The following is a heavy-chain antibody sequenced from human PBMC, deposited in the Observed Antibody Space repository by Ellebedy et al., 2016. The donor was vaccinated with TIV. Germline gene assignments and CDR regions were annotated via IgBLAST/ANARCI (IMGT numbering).Heavy chain of an antibody. CDR2: IESGGRT. CDR3: VVNGYCSGGNCNYYHGMAV. Sequence: PGGSLRLSCAASGLTVTRHYISWVRQAPGKGLEWVSVIESGGRTLYADSVKGRFTMSRDHSKNTLYLGLNSLMDVDTAVYYCVVNGYCSGGNCNYYHGMAVWGRGTTVIVSS. D-gene: IGHD2-15*01. J-gene: IGHJ6*02. V-gene: IGHV3-66*01. CDR1: GLTVTRHY.